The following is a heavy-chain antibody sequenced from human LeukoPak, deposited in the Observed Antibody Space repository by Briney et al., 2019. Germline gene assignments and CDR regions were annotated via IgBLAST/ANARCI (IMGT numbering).Heavy chain of an antibody. J-gene: IGHJ4*02. D-gene: IGHD5-12*01. V-gene: IGHV4-34*01. CDR3: ARDSRGHSGYDLDY. Sequence: SETLSLTCAVYGGSFSGYYWSWIRQPPGKGLEWIEEINHSGSTNYNPSLTYLKSRVTMSVDTSKNQFSLKLSSVTAADTAIYYCARDSRGHSGYDLDYWGQGTLVTVSS. CDR1: GGSFSGYY. CDR2: INHSGST.